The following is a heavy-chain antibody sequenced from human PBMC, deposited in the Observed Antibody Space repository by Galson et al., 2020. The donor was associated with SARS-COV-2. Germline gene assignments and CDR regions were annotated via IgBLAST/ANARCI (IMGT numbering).Heavy chain of an antibody. J-gene: IGHJ4*02. D-gene: IGHD3-22*01. Sequence: LQASETLSLNCAVYGGSFSGYYWTWVRQTHGKGQECIGEINNRDTTRYNPSLQGRDSISEDPSKNQFSLKVSSVTAADRGVYYCARGARNKKMIVLVSTSVSCSFDCWGQRTLVTVSS. V-gene: IGHV4-34*01. CDR3: ARGARNKKMIVLVSTSVSCSFDC. CDR2: INNRDTT. CDR1: GGSFSGYY.